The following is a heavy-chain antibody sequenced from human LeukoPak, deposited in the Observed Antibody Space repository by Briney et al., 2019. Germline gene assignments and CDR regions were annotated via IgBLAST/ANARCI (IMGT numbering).Heavy chain of an antibody. CDR3: ARGIRDYNDQLGYFQH. CDR2: ISSSGSAI. CDR1: GFTFSSYE. V-gene: IGHV3-48*03. Sequence: GGSLRLSCAASGFTFSSYEMNWVRQAPGKGLEWVSYISSSGSAIYYADSVKGRFTISRDNTKKSLYLQMNSLRAEDTAVYYCARGIRDYNDQLGYFQHWGQGTLVTVSS. D-gene: IGHD4-11*01. J-gene: IGHJ1*01.